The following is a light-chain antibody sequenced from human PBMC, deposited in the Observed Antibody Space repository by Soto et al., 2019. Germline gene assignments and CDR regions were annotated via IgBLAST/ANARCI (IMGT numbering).Light chain of an antibody. J-gene: IGKJ2*01. CDR2: DAS. Sequence: DIQMTQSPSTLSAFVGDTVTITCRASQSISHWLAWYQQRPGRAPKLLIYDASSSESGVPSRFSGSGSGTEFTLTISSLQPDDFATYYCQQYSAYPYTFGQGTKVDIK. CDR3: QQYSAYPYT. CDR1: QSISHW. V-gene: IGKV1-5*01.